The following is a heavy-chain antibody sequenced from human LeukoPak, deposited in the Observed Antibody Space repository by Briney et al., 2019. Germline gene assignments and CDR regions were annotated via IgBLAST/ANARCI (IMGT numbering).Heavy chain of an antibody. CDR3: ARSPGIYASGSFFNV. V-gene: IGHV3-53*01. Sequence: GGSLRLSCAVSGSTVSSNYMSWVRQAPGKGLEWVSVIYAGGSTFYADSVKGRFTISRDTSKNTLFLQMNSLRAEDTAVYYCARSPGIYASGSFFNVWGQGTLVTVSS. D-gene: IGHD3-10*01. CDR2: IYAGGST. J-gene: IGHJ4*02. CDR1: GSTVSSNY.